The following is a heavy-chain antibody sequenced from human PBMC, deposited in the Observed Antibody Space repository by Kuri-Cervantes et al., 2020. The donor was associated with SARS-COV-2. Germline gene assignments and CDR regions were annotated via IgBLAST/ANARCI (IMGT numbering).Heavy chain of an antibody. D-gene: IGHD3-9*01. CDR3: ARDPGYDILTGYYPAADDAFDI. J-gene: IGHJ3*02. V-gene: IGHV3-21*01. Sequence: ETLSLTCTVSGGSISSHFWSWIRQPPGKGLEWVSSISSSSSYIYYADSVKGRFTISRDNAKNSLYLQMNSLRAEDTAVYYCARDPGYDILTGYYPAADDAFDIWGQGTMVTVSS. CDR1: GGSISSHF. CDR2: ISSSSSYI.